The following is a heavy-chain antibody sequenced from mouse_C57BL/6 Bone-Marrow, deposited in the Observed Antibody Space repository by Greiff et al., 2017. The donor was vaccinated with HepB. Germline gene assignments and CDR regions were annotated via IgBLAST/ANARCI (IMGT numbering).Heavy chain of an antibody. V-gene: IGHV2-6*01. J-gene: IGHJ3*01. CDR3: ASVGFAY. CDR2: IWGVGST. Sequence: QVQLQQSGPGLVAPSQSLSITCTVSGFSLTSYGVDWVRQSPGKGLEWLGVIWGVGSTNYNSALKSRLSISNDNSKSQVFLKMSSLQTDDTTMYYCASVGFAYWGQETLGTVSA. CDR1: GFSLTSYG.